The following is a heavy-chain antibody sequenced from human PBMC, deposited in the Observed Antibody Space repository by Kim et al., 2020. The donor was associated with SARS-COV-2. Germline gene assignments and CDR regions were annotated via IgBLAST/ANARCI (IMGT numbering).Heavy chain of an antibody. CDR2: ISSSGSNI. D-gene: IGHD7-27*01. CDR1: GFTLDTYS. J-gene: IGHJ3*02. Sequence: GGSLRLSCAASGFTLDTYSMNWVRQAPGKGLEWVSFISSSGSNIKYADSVRGRFTISRDNARNSLYLQMNSLRVEDTAVYYCARGAWGFLDAFDIWGQGTMVTLSS. CDR3: ARGAWGFLDAFDI. V-gene: IGHV3-21*01.